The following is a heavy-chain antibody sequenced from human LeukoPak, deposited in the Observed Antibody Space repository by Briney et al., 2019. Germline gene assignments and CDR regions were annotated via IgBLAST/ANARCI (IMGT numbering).Heavy chain of an antibody. V-gene: IGHV1-8*01. CDR1: GYTFTSYD. CDR3: ARGLYGYGHTFDY. D-gene: IGHD5-12*01. CDR2: MNPNSGST. Sequence: ASVKVSCKASGYTFTSYDINWVRQATGQGLEWMVWMNPNSGSTGYAQKFQGRVTMTRSTSISTAYMELSSLRSEDTAVYYCARGLYGYGHTFDYWGQGTLVTVSS. J-gene: IGHJ4*02.